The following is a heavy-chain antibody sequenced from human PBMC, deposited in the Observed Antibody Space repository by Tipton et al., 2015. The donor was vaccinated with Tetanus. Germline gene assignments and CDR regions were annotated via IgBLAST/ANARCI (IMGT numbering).Heavy chain of an antibody. D-gene: IGHD2-2*01. CDR2: TYYRSKWSN. CDR3: ARGYAGGAWDV. Sequence: PGLVKPSQTLSVTCVISGDRLSSDIAAWYWIRQSPSRGLEWLGRTYYRSKWSNDYAVSVKSRVTTTSDTSKNQFSLQLGSVTPEDTAVYYCARGYAGGAWDVWGQGNLVTVSS. CDR1: GDRLSSDIAA. V-gene: IGHV6-1*01. J-gene: IGHJ4*02.